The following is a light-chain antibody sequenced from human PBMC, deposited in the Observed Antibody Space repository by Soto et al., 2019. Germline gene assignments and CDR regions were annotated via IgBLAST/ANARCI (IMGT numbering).Light chain of an antibody. CDR3: SSYTSSSTPWV. CDR1: SSDVGGYNY. CDR2: EVS. J-gene: IGLJ3*02. Sequence: QSVLTQPASVSGSPGQSITISCTGTSSDVGGYNYVSWYQQHPGKAPKLMIYEVSNRPSGVSNRFSGSKSGNTDSLTISGLQAEDEADYYCSSYTSSSTPWVFGGVTKVTVL. V-gene: IGLV2-14*01.